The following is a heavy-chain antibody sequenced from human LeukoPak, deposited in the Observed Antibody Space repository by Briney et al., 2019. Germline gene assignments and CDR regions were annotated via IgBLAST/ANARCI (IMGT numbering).Heavy chain of an antibody. J-gene: IGHJ3*02. D-gene: IGHD2-2*01. Sequence: PGGSLRLSCAASGFTFTTYGMHWVRQAPGKGLEWVTFIRFDGSNKYYADSVKGRFTISRDNSKNTLSLQMNSLRADDTAVYYCAKDEFEYQLQSDAFDIWGQGTMVTVSS. CDR1: GFTFTTYG. V-gene: IGHV3-30*02. CDR2: IRFDGSNK. CDR3: AKDEFEYQLQSDAFDI.